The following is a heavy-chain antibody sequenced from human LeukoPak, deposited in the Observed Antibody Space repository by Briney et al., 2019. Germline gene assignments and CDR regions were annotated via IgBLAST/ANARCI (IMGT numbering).Heavy chain of an antibody. CDR1: GFTFSSYA. Sequence: PGGSLRLSCAASGFTFSSYAMSWVRQAPGKGLEWVSTISGGGGSTYYADSVKGQFTISRDNSKNTVHLQMNSLRAEDTAVYYCAKDSESSWYFRVSDYWGQGTLVTVSS. CDR3: AKDSESSWYFRVSDY. V-gene: IGHV3-23*01. D-gene: IGHD6-13*01. J-gene: IGHJ4*02. CDR2: ISGGGGST.